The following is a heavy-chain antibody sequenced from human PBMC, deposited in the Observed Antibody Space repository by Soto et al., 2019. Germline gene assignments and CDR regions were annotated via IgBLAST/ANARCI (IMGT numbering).Heavy chain of an antibody. CDR3: ARADGPLPVTLLGF. CDR2: INRGGGP. D-gene: IGHD5-18*01. J-gene: IGHJ4*02. V-gene: IGHV3-23*01. Sequence: EVRLLESGGGLVQPGGSLTLSCATSGFTFNNYSMSWVRQAPGKGLEWVSSINRGGGPYYADSVKGRFTISRDNSKNMLYLRMNSLRADDTAVYFCARADGPLPVTLLGFWGQGALVTDSS. CDR1: GFTFNNYS.